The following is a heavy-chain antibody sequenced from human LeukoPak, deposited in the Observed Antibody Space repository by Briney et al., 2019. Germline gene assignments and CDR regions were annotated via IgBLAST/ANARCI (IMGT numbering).Heavy chain of an antibody. J-gene: IGHJ4*02. V-gene: IGHV4-31*03. CDR3: ARNSDGYNSFDY. CDR1: GGSISSGGYH. D-gene: IGHD5-24*01. CDR2: IYYSGSS. Sequence: SQTLSLTCTVSGGSISSGGYHWSWIRQPPGKGLEWIGYIYYSGSSYYNPSLRSRVTISVDTSKNHFSLKLSSVTAADTAVYYCARNSDGYNSFDYWGPGTLVTVSS.